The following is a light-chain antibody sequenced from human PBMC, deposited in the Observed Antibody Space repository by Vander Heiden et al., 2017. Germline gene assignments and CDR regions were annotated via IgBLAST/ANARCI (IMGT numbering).Light chain of an antibody. Sequence: QSVLTQPPSVSGAPRQRVTISNIGAGYDVHWYQQLPGTAPKLLIYGNSNRPAGVPDRFSGSKSGTSASLAITGLQAEDEADYYCQSYDSSLSGWVFGGGTKLTVL. J-gene: IGLJ3*02. CDR1: IGAGYD. CDR3: QSYDSSLSGWV. CDR2: GNS. V-gene: IGLV1-40*01.